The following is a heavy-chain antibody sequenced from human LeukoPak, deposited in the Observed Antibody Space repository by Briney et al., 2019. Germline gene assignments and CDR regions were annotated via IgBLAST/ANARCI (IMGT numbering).Heavy chain of an antibody. D-gene: IGHD4-11*01. Sequence: GGSLRLSCAASGFTFSSYEMNWVRQAPGKGLKWVSYISSSGSTIYYADSVKGRFTISRDNAKNSLYLQMNSLRAEDTAVYYCAREGSNGGYYYYGMDVWGQGTTVTVSS. V-gene: IGHV3-48*03. CDR3: AREGSNGGYYYYGMDV. CDR1: GFTFSSYE. J-gene: IGHJ6*02. CDR2: ISSSGSTI.